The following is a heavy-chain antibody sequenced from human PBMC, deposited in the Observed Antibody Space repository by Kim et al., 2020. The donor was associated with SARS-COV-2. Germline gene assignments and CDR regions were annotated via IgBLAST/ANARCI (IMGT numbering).Heavy chain of an antibody. CDR1: GYTFTTYW. Sequence: GESLKISCKGSGYTFTTYWIGWVLQMPGEGLEWMGIIYPGDSETRYSPSFQGQVTISTDKSISTAYLQWSSLKASDTAMYYCARRLTVADYYYYGMDVWG. CDR2: IYPGDSET. J-gene: IGHJ6*02. D-gene: IGHD6-19*01. V-gene: IGHV5-51*01. CDR3: ARRLTVADYYYYGMDV.